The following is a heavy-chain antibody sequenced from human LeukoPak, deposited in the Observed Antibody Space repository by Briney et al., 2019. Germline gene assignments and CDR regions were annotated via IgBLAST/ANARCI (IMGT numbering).Heavy chain of an antibody. D-gene: IGHD6-13*01. CDR3: ARGPSSSWYGDY. Sequence: SETLSLTCTVSGGSISSYYWSWIRQPPGKGLEWIGYIYYSGSTNYNPSLKSRVTISVDTSKNQFSLKLSSVPAADTAVYYCARGPSSSWYGDYWGQGTLVTVSS. CDR1: GGSISSYY. J-gene: IGHJ4*02. V-gene: IGHV4-59*01. CDR2: IYYSGST.